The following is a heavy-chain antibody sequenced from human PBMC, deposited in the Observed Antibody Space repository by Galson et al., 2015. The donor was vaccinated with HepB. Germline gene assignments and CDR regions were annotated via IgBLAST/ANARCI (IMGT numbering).Heavy chain of an antibody. CDR3: ATRYCSSISCSFDY. D-gene: IGHD2-2*01. Sequence: SVKVSCKASGGTFSSYAISWVRQAPGQGLEWMGGIIPMFGTANYAQKFQGRVTITADESTSTAYMELSSLRSEDTAVYYCATRYCSSISCSFDYWGQGTLVTVSS. CDR2: IIPMFGTA. V-gene: IGHV1-69*13. J-gene: IGHJ4*02. CDR1: GGTFSSYA.